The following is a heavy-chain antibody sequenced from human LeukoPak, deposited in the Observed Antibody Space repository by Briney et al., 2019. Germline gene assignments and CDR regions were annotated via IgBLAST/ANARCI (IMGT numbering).Heavy chain of an antibody. CDR1: GYTFTSYG. J-gene: IGHJ5*02. CDR2: ISAYNGNT. CDR3: AREGYGGATFFAVTSNWFDP. Sequence: ASVKVSCKASGYTFTSYGISWVRQAPGQGLEWMGWISAYNGNTNYAQKLQGRVTMTTDTSTSTAYMELRSLRSDDTAVYYCAREGYGGATFFAVTSNWFDPWGQGTLVTVSS. D-gene: IGHD1-26*01. V-gene: IGHV1-18*01.